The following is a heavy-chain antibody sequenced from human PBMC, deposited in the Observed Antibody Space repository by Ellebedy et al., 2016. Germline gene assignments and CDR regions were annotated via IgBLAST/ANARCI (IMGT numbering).Heavy chain of an antibody. Sequence: GGSLRLSXAASGFTFSSYGMHWVRQAPGKGLEWVAVISYDGSNKYYADSVKGRFTISRDNSKNTLYLQMNSLRAEDTAVYYCARARNGYCSSTSCPMLVGWYFDLWGRGTLVTVSS. D-gene: IGHD2-2*03. CDR1: GFTFSSYG. J-gene: IGHJ2*01. CDR3: ARARNGYCSSTSCPMLVGWYFDL. V-gene: IGHV3-30*03. CDR2: ISYDGSNK.